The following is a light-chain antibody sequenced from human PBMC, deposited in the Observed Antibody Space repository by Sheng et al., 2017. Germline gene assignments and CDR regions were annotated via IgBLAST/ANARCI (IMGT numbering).Light chain of an antibody. CDR1: QSIGNN. J-gene: IGKJ3*01. CDR2: DAS. Sequence: IVMTQSPATLSVSPGERATLSCRASQSIGNNLAWYQQKPGQVPRLLIYDASNRATGIPARFSGSGSGTDFTLTISSLEPEDFAVYYCQQRSKWPVTFGPGTKVDIK. CDR3: QQRSKWPVT. V-gene: IGKV3-11*01.